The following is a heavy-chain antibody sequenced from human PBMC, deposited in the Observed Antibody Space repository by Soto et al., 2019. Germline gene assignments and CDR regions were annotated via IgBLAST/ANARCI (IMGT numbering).Heavy chain of an antibody. CDR3: AREGDDRHFFFDS. CDR1: GRSMISYY. CDR2: VYIGGNT. V-gene: IGHV4-4*07. J-gene: IGHJ4*02. Sequence: QLQESGPGLVKPSETLSLTCNVSGRSMISYYWSWIRQPAGKGLEWIGRVYIGGNTNYHPALKSRVTMSVDTSKSQFSLILTSVTAADTAVYYCAREGDDRHFFFDSWGQGTLVTVSS. D-gene: IGHD3-3*02.